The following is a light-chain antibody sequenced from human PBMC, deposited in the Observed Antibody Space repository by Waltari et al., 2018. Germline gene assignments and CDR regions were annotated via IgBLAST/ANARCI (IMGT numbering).Light chain of an antibody. CDR2: GNN. V-gene: IGLV1-40*02. CDR3: QSFDTSLSHGVV. Sequence: QSILPPPPSASAAPGQRVTISCTGSSSNIGAGQSVHRNQEFPGTGPKRLIYGNNNRPSGVPDRFSGSKSGTSASLTITGLQAEDEADYYCQSFDTSLSHGVVFGGGTKVTVL. J-gene: IGLJ3*02. CDR1: SSNIGAGQS.